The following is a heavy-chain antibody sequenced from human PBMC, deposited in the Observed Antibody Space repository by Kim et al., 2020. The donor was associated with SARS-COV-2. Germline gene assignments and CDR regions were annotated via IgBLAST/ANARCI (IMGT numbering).Heavy chain of an antibody. CDR3: ARSIGWEQSHGYFDY. CDR1: GFTFSSYC. V-gene: IGHV3-48*04. J-gene: IGHJ4*01. Sequence: GGSLRLSCAASGFTFSSYCMNWVRQAPGKGLEWVAGMRHRGSSRYYADSVKGRFTISRDNAQNSLFLHMNSLRAEDTAVYYCARSIGWEQSHGYFDY. CDR2: MRHRGSSR. D-gene: IGHD1-26*01.